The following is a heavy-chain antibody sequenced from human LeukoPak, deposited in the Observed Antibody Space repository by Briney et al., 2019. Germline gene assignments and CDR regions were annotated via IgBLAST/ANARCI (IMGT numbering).Heavy chain of an antibody. CDR2: IYYSGST. V-gene: IGHV4-59*01. Sequence: SETLSLTCTVSGGSLSSYYWSWVRQPPGKGLEWMGYIYYSGSTNYNPSLKSRVTISVDTSKNQFSLKLSSVTAADTAVYYCARSKSPRERYAFDPWGQGTLVTVSS. CDR3: ARSKSPRERYAFDP. CDR1: GGSLSSYY. D-gene: IGHD1-1*01. J-gene: IGHJ5*02.